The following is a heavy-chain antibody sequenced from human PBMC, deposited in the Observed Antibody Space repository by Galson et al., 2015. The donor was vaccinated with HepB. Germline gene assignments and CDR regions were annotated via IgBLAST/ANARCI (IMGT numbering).Heavy chain of an antibody. J-gene: IGHJ3*02. D-gene: IGHD3-22*01. CDR2: ISYDGSNK. CDR1: GFTFSSYA. Sequence: SLRLSCAASGFTFSSYAMHWVRQAPGKGLEWVAVISYDGSNKYYADSVKGRFTISRDNSKNTLYLQMNSLRAEDTAVYYCAREGLQYYYDSSGPPPGAFDIWGQGTMVTVSS. V-gene: IGHV3-30*04. CDR3: AREGLQYYYDSSGPPPGAFDI.